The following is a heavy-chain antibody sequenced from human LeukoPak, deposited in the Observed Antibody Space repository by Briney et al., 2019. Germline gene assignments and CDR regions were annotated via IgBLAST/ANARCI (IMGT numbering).Heavy chain of an antibody. D-gene: IGHD3-10*01. CDR3: ARDLGKVHSFGPLYYFDY. CDR2: INPNSGGT. V-gene: IGHV1-2*02. J-gene: IGHJ4*02. CDR1: GYTFTGYY. Sequence: ASVKVSCKASGYTFTGYYMYWVRQAPGQGLEWMGWINPNSGGTNYAQKFQGRVTMTRDTSISTAYMELSRLRSDDTAVYYCARDLGKVHSFGPLYYFDYWGQGTLVTVSS.